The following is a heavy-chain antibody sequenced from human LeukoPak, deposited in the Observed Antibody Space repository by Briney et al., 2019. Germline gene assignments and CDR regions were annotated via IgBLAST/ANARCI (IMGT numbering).Heavy chain of an antibody. Sequence: PSESLSLTCPVSAGSISSYYWSWIRQPPGKGLEWIGYIYYSGSTNYNPSLKIRVTTSVDTSKNQFSLKLSSVTAADTAVYYCARELSSSGLDVWGKGTTVTVSS. V-gene: IGHV4-59*01. J-gene: IGHJ6*04. CDR1: AGSISSYY. CDR2: IYYSGST. CDR3: ARELSSSGLDV. D-gene: IGHD3-22*01.